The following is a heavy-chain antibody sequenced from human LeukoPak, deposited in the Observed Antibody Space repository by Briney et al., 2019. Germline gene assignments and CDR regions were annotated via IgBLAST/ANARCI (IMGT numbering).Heavy chain of an antibody. CDR2: IYPGDSDT. Sequence: GESLKISCKGSGYSFTNYWIAWVRQMPGKGLEWMGIIYPGDSDTRYSPSFQGQVTISADKSISTAYLQWSSLKASDTAMYYCAKLGYCCRDTCYSYFDYWGQGSLVTVSS. D-gene: IGHD2-15*01. CDR3: AKLGYCCRDTCYSYFDY. CDR1: GYSFTNYW. V-gene: IGHV5-51*01. J-gene: IGHJ4*02.